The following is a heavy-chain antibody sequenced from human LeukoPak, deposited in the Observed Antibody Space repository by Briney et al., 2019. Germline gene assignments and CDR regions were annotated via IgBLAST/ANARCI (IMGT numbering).Heavy chain of an antibody. CDR3: ARAPHFDYYDSTGYLY. CDR1: GGSFSGYY. Sequence: SETLSLTCAGYGGSFSGYYWSWIRQPPGKGMEWIGEINHSGSINYNPSLKSRVTISVDTSKNQLSLNLNSVTAADTAVYYCARAPHFDYYDSTGYLYWGQGTLVTVSS. J-gene: IGHJ4*02. D-gene: IGHD3-22*01. CDR2: INHSGSI. V-gene: IGHV4-34*01.